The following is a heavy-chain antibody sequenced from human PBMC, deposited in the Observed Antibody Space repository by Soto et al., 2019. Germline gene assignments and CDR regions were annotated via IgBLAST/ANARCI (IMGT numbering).Heavy chain of an antibody. J-gene: IGHJ5*02. Sequence: QLQLQESGPGLVKPSETLSLTCTVSGGSISSSSYYWGWIRQPPGKGLEWIGSIYYSGSTYYNPSLKSRVTISVDTSKNQFSLKLSSVTAADTAVYYCARHALITIFGVVTPNWFDPWGQGTLVTVSS. D-gene: IGHD3-3*01. CDR3: ARHALITIFGVVTPNWFDP. CDR2: IYYSGST. V-gene: IGHV4-39*01. CDR1: GGSISSSSYY.